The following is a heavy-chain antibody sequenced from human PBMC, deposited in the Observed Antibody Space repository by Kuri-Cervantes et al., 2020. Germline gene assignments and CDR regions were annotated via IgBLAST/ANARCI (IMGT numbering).Heavy chain of an antibody. CDR2: INAGNGNT. CDR1: GYTFTSYA. D-gene: IGHD6-13*01. J-gene: IGHJ5*02. CDR3: ARSEQQLSWFDP. V-gene: IGHV1-3*01. Sequence: ASVKVSCKASGYTFTSYAMHWVRQAPGQRLEWMGWINAGNGNTKYSQKFQGRVTITRDTSASTAYMELSSLRSEDTALYYCARSEQQLSWFDPWGQGTLVTVSS.